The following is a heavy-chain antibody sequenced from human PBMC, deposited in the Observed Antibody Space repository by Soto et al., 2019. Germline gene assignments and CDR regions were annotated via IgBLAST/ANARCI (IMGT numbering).Heavy chain of an antibody. CDR1: GGTFSSYT. Sequence: QVQLVQSGAEVKKPGSSVKVSCKASGGTFSSYTISWVRQAPGQGLEWMGRIIPILGIANYAQKFQGRVTITTDKSTSTAYMELSSLRSEDTAVYYCARTYCSSTSCCFDPWGQGTLVTVSS. D-gene: IGHD2-2*01. CDR3: ARTYCSSTSCCFDP. V-gene: IGHV1-69*02. J-gene: IGHJ5*02. CDR2: IIPILGIA.